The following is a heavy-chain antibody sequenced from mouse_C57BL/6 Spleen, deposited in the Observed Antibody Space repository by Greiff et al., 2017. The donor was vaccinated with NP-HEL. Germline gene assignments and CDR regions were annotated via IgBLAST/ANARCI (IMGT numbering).Heavy chain of an antibody. Sequence: VQLQQPGAELVRPGASVKLSCTASGFNIKDDYMHWVKQRPEQGLEWIGWIDPENGDTEYASKFQGKATITADTSSNTAYLQLSRLTSEDTAVYYFTTWYGNYGFAMDYWGQGTSVTVSS. CDR1: GFNIKDDY. V-gene: IGHV14-4*01. CDR3: TTWYGNYGFAMDY. CDR2: IDPENGDT. J-gene: IGHJ4*01. D-gene: IGHD2-10*02.